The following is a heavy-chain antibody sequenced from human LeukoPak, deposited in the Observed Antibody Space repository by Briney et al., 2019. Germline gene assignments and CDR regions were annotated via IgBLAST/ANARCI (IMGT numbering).Heavy chain of an antibody. V-gene: IGHV3-49*04. Sequence: QAGGSLRLSCTASGFTFGDYAMSWVRQAPGKGLEWVGFIRSKAYGGTTEYAASVKGRFTISRDDSKSIAYLQMNSLRAEDTAVYYCARQGLGYDEPIDYWGQGTLVTVSS. CDR3: ARQGLGYDEPIDY. CDR1: GFTFGDYA. CDR2: IRSKAYGGTT. D-gene: IGHD5-12*01. J-gene: IGHJ4*02.